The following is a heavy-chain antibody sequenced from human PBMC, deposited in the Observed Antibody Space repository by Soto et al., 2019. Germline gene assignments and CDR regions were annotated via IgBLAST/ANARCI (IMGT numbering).Heavy chain of an antibody. J-gene: IGHJ5*02. CDR3: ARDIVGVPAYTLNWFDP. Sequence: ASVKVSCKASGYTFTSYGISWVRQAPGQGLEWMGWISAYNGNTNYAQKLQGRVTMTTDTSTSTAYMELRSLRSDDTAVYYCARDIVGVPAYTLNWFDPWGQGTLLTVSS. CDR2: ISAYNGNT. V-gene: IGHV1-18*01. CDR1: GYTFTSYG. D-gene: IGHD2-2*01.